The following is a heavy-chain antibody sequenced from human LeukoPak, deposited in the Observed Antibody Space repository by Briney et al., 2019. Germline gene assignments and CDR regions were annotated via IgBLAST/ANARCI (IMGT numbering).Heavy chain of an antibody. CDR3: ATFWSGPTYFDY. D-gene: IGHD3-3*01. CDR1: GYTFTGYY. CDR2: INPNIGGT. J-gene: IGHJ4*02. V-gene: IGHV1-2*02. Sequence: SVKVSCKASGYTFTGYYIHWVRQAPGQGLEWMGWINPNIGGTNYAQKFQGKVTITRDTSISTAYMELSRLRSDDTAVYYCATFWSGPTYFDYWGQGTLVTVSS.